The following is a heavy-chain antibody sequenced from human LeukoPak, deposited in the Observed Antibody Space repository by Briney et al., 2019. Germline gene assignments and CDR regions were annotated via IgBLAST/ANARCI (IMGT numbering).Heavy chain of an antibody. CDR1: GFTFSSYG. D-gene: IGHD2-2*03. CDR3: ARGLDIVVVPALMGGFFDY. CDR2: IRYDGSNK. Sequence: GGSLRLSCAASGFTFSSYGIHWVRQAPGKGLEWVAFIRYDGSNKYYADSVKGRFTISRDNAKNSLYLQMNSLRAEDTAVYYCARGLDIVVVPALMGGFFDYWGQGTLVTVSS. J-gene: IGHJ4*02. V-gene: IGHV3-30*02.